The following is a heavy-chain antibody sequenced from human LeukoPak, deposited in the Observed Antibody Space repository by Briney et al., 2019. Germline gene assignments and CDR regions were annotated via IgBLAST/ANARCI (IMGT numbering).Heavy chain of an antibody. Sequence: ASVKVSCKASGYTFTSYDINWVRQATGQGLEWMGWMNPNSGNTGYSQKLQGRIIMTRNSSISTAHMELSSLRSEDTAVYYCARKFLGSRGYYFDYWGQGTLVTVSS. D-gene: IGHD3-10*01. CDR2: MNPNSGNT. V-gene: IGHV1-8*01. CDR1: GYTFTSYD. J-gene: IGHJ4*02. CDR3: ARKFLGSRGYYFDY.